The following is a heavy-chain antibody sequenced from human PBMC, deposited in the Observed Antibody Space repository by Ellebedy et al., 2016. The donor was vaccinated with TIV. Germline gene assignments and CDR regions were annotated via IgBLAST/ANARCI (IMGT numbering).Heavy chain of an antibody. CDR3: ARVIGLRDCSGDICSPPPPLDH. Sequence: ASVKVSCKASGYTFTSFGISWLRQAPGQGLEWMGWISAYNGNTKYAQKVQGRVTMTSDTSTSTAYMELRSLRSDDTAVYYCARVIGLRDCSGDICSPPPPLDHWGQGTLVTVSS. D-gene: IGHD2-15*01. J-gene: IGHJ4*02. V-gene: IGHV1-18*04. CDR2: ISAYNGNT. CDR1: GYTFTSFG.